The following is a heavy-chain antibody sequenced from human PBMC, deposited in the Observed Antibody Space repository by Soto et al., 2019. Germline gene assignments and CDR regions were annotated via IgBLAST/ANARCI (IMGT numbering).Heavy chain of an antibody. CDR3: ASSFAGTTGTGIDY. J-gene: IGHJ4*02. V-gene: IGHV3-30-3*01. Sequence: QVQLVESGGGVVQPGRSLRLSCAASGFTFSSYAMHWVRQAPGKGLEWVAVISDDGSNKYYADSVKGRFTISRDNSKNTLYLQMNSLRAEDTAVYYCASSFAGTTGTGIDYWGQGTLVTVSS. CDR1: GFTFSSYA. D-gene: IGHD1-1*01. CDR2: ISDDGSNK.